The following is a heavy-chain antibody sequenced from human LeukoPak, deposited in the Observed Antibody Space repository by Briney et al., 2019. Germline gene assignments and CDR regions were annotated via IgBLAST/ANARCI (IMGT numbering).Heavy chain of an antibody. J-gene: IGHJ6*03. CDR2: IYYSGST. CDR3: ARGCGYSSSPYYYYYMDV. D-gene: IGHD6-13*01. Sequence: SETLSLTCTVSGGSISSYYWSWIRQPPGKGLEWIGYIYYSGSTNYNPSLKSRVTISVDTSKNQFSLKLSSVTAADTAVYYCARGCGYSSSPYYYYYMDVWGKGTTVTVSS. V-gene: IGHV4-59*12. CDR1: GGSISSYY.